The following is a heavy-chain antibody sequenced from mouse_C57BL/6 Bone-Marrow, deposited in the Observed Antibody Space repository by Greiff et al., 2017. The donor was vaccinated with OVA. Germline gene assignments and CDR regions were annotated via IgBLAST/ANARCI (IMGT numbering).Heavy chain of an antibody. J-gene: IGHJ1*03. CDR3: ARVRAYDYDGGYWYFDV. CDR1: GYTFTSYW. V-gene: IGHV1-55*01. Sequence: VQLQQPGAELVKPGASVKMSCKASGYTFTSYWITWVKQRPGQGLEWIGDIYPGSGSTNYNEKFKSKATLTVDTSSSTAYMQLSSLTSEDSAVYYCARVRAYDYDGGYWYFDVWGTGTTVTVSS. D-gene: IGHD2-4*01. CDR2: IYPGSGST.